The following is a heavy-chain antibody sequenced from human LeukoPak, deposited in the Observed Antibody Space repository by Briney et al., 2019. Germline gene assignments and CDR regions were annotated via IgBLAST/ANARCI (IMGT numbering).Heavy chain of an antibody. D-gene: IGHD3-3*01. CDR2: IYHSGST. CDR3: ARGIGDYDFWSGYYYYYMDV. CDR1: GYSISSGYY. J-gene: IGHJ6*03. V-gene: IGHV4-38-2*01. Sequence: SETLSLTCAVSGYSISSGYYWGWIRQPPGKGLEWIGSIYHSGSTYYNPSLKSRVTISVDTSKNQFSLKLSSVIAADTAVYYCARGIGDYDFWSGYYYYYMDVWGKGTTVTVSS.